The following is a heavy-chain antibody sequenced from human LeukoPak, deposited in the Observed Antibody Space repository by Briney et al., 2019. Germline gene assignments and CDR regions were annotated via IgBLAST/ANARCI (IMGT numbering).Heavy chain of an antibody. CDR2: LNPCSGGT. V-gene: IGHV1-2*02. Sequence: ASVKVSCKASGYTFTGYYMHWVRQAPGQGLEWMGWLNPCSGGTNYAQKFQGRVTLTRDTSITTAYMDLSSLTSDDTALYYCARALTRYSTAWYGYWGQGTLVTVSS. CDR1: GYTFTGYY. D-gene: IGHD6-19*01. CDR3: ARALTRYSTAWYGY. J-gene: IGHJ4*02.